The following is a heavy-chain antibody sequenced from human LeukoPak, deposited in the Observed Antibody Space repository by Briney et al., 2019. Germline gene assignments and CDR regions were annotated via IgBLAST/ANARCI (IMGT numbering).Heavy chain of an antibody. CDR1: GGSFSGYY. D-gene: IGHD3-10*01. J-gene: IGHJ4*02. V-gene: IGHV4-34*01. Sequence: PSETLSLTCAVYGGSFSGYYWSWIRQPPGKGLEWIGEINHSGSTNYNPSLKSRVTISVDTSKNQFSLKLSSVTAADTAVYYCVREYYYGSGSYYHHFDYWGQGTLVTVSS. CDR3: VREYYYGSGSYYHHFDY. CDR2: INHSGST.